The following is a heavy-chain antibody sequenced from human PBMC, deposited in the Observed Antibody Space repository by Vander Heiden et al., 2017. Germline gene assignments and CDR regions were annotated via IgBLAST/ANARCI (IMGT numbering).Heavy chain of an antibody. CDR3: ARATVVPAAIGSLDV. D-gene: IGHD2-2*02. V-gene: IGHV3-33*08. Sequence: QVPLVEFGGGVVKPGRSLRRSWAGSGFTFRSYGMHWVRQAPGKGLEWVAVIWYDGSNKYYADSVKGRFTISRDNSKNTLYLQMNSLRAEDTAVYYCARATVVPAAIGSLDVWGQGTTVTVSS. J-gene: IGHJ6*02. CDR2: IWYDGSNK. CDR1: GFTFRSYG.